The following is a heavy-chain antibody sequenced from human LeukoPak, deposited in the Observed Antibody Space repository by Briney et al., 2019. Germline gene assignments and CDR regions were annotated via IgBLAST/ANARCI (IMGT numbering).Heavy chain of an antibody. J-gene: IGHJ4*02. CDR2: ISGSGGST. Sequence: PGGSLRLSCAASGFTFSSYGMSWVRQAPGKGLEWVSVISGSGGSTYYADSVKGRFTISRDNSKNTLYLQMNSLRAEDTAVYYCAKSGYHRFDYWGQGTLVTVSS. D-gene: IGHD5-12*01. CDR3: AKSGYHRFDY. CDR1: GFTFSSYG. V-gene: IGHV3-23*01.